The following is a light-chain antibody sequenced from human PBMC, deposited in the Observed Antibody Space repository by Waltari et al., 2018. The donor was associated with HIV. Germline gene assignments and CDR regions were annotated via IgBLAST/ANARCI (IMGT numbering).Light chain of an antibody. CDR1: SRDVGGYNF. CDR2: DVT. Sequence: QSALTQPRSVSGSPGQSVTISCTGTSRDVGGYNFVSWYQQHPGKAPKLLIYDVTKRPSGVPDRCSGSKSGNTASLTISGLQAADEADYYCCSFAGSHYVFGIGTKVTVL. J-gene: IGLJ1*01. V-gene: IGLV2-11*01. CDR3: CSFAGSHYV.